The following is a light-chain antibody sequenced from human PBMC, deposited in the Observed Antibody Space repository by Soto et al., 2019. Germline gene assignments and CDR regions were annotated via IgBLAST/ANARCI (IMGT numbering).Light chain of an antibody. Sequence: QAVVTQPPSASGTPGQRVTISCSGSTSNIGSNSVYWYQQLPGTAPKLLIYSSNQRPSGVPDRFSGSKSGTSASLAISGLRSEDEAEYYCAAWDDSLSAVVFGGGTKVTVL. J-gene: IGLJ2*01. CDR1: TSNIGSNS. V-gene: IGLV1-47*01. CDR3: AAWDDSLSAVV. CDR2: SSN.